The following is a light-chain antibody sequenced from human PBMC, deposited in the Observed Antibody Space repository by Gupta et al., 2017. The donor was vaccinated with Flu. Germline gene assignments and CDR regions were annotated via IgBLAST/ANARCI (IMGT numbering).Light chain of an antibody. Sequence: QSALTQPASVSGSPGPSITISCPGTSSDVGGYNYVSWYQQHPGKAPKLMIYEVSNRPSGVSNRFSGSKSGNTASLTISGLQAEDEADYYCSSYTSSSSDVFGTGTKVTVL. CDR1: SSDVGGYNY. CDR2: EVS. CDR3: SSYTSSSSDV. J-gene: IGLJ1*01. V-gene: IGLV2-14*01.